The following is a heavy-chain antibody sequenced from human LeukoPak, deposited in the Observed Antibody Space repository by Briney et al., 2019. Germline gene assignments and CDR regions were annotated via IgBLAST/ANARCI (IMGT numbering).Heavy chain of an antibody. CDR3: ARDPVPSGSYWGLVDY. CDR2: ISYDGSNK. J-gene: IGHJ4*02. D-gene: IGHD1-26*01. CDR1: GFTFSSYA. Sequence: GGSLRLSCAASGFTFSSYAMHWVRQAPGKGLEWVAVISYDGSNKYYADSVKGRFTISRDNSKNTLYLQMNSLRAEDTAVYYCARDPVPSGSYWGLVDYWGQGTLVTVSS. V-gene: IGHV3-30-3*01.